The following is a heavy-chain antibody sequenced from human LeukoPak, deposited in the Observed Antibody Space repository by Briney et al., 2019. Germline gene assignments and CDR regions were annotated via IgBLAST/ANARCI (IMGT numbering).Heavy chain of an antibody. CDR3: ARLAENFYDSSGLLTLFDP. Sequence: ASVKVSCKVSGNTFTDYYMHWVQQAPGKELERMGLVDPEDGETTYAEKFQGRLTITADTSTHKANMELSRLRSQDRAVDYCARLAENFYDSSGLLTLFDPWGQGTLVTVSS. CDR2: VDPEDGET. V-gene: IGHV1-69-2*01. D-gene: IGHD3-22*01. CDR1: GNTFTDYY. J-gene: IGHJ5*02.